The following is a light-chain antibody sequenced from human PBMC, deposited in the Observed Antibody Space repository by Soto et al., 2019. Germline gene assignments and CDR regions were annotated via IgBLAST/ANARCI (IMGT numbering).Light chain of an antibody. Sequence: EIVLTQSPGTLFLSPGERATLSCRASQSVSDSYLAWYQQKPGQAPRLLIYASSSATGITDRFSGSGSGTDFTLTIRRLGPEDFAVYYCQHYGTSALFGPGTKVDIK. CDR2: AS. J-gene: IGKJ3*01. CDR3: QHYGTSAL. V-gene: IGKV3-20*01. CDR1: QSVSDSY.